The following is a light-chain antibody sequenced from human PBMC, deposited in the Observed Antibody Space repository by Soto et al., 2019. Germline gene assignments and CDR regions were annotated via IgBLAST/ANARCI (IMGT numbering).Light chain of an antibody. CDR2: ETS. CDR3: QQSYSTPPFT. J-gene: IGKJ3*01. Sequence: DIQMTQSPSPLSASVGDRVDITGRTSQSVSSYLNWYQAKPGKAPKLLIYETSNLESGVPSRFSGSGSGTDFTLTISSLQPEDSGTYYCQQSYSTPPFTFCPGTRVDI. V-gene: IGKV1-39*01. CDR1: QSVSSY.